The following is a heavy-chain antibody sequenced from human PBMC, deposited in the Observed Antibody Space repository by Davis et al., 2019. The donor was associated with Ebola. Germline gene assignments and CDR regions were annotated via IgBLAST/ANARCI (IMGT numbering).Heavy chain of an antibody. CDR1: GYTFTDYY. CDR3: AKSGLSFGVVKYHYGMDV. Sequence: ASVKVSCKASGYTFTDYYIYWVRQAPGQGLEWMGRINPNSGGTNYAQKFQGRVSMTRDTSITTAYMELSRLGSDDTAVYYCAKSGLSFGVVKYHYGMDVWGKGTTVTVSS. CDR2: INPNSGGT. J-gene: IGHJ6*04. V-gene: IGHV1-2*06. D-gene: IGHD3-3*01.